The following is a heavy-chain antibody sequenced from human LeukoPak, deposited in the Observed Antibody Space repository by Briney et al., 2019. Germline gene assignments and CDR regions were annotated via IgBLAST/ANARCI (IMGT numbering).Heavy chain of an antibody. Sequence: GGSLRLSCVASGFSLSSHSMNWVRQAPGKGLEWVSYISSSSSVIFYPDSMKGRFTISRDNAKNSLYLQMNSLTAEDTAVYYCARNQDIVVVVAALDYWGQGTLVTVSS. V-gene: IGHV3-48*01. CDR2: ISSSSSVI. CDR1: GFSLSSHS. D-gene: IGHD2-15*01. CDR3: ARNQDIVVVVAALDY. J-gene: IGHJ4*02.